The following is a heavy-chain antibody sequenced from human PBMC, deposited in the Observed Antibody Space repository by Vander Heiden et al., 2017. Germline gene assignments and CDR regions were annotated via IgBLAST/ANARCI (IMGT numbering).Heavy chain of an antibody. V-gene: IGHV3-23*01. J-gene: IGHJ6*02. CDR3: AKEWRWDAQYFYYYGMDV. Sequence: EVQLLESGGGLVQPGGSLRVSCTASGFSFSNYAMNWVRQAPGKGLEWVSISSGSGGRTYYAESVKGRFTIARDNSKNTLYLQLNSLRDEDTATYYCAKEWRWDAQYFYYYGMDVWGQGTTVTVS. CDR2: SSGSGGRT. D-gene: IGHD1-26*01. CDR1: GFSFSNYA.